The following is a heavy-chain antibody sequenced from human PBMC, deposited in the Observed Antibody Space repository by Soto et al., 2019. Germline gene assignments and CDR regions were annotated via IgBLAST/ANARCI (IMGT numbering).Heavy chain of an antibody. CDR2: ISGSGGST. D-gene: IGHD2-15*01. V-gene: IGHV3-23*01. J-gene: IGHJ4*02. CDR1: GITFSSYA. CDR3: AKDLSSTGGSCFSY. Sequence: GGSLRLSCAASGITFSSYAMSWVRQAPGKGLEWVSAISGSGGSTYYADSGKGRFTNSRDNSKNMLYLQMNSLRAEDTAVYYCAKDLSSTGGSCFSYWGQGTLVTVSS.